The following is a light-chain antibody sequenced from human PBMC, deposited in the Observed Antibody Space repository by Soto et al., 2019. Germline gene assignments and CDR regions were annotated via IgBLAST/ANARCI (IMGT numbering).Light chain of an antibody. V-gene: IGKV1-5*03. Sequence: IQMTQSPSTLSESVGDRVTITFRASHSISRWLACYQQQPGKAPKLLIYKASGLESGVPSRFIGSGSWTEFAITISSLQPDDSATYSCQQYNKYSREFGQGTKVEIK. CDR3: QQYNKYSRE. CDR2: KAS. CDR1: HSISRW. J-gene: IGKJ1*01.